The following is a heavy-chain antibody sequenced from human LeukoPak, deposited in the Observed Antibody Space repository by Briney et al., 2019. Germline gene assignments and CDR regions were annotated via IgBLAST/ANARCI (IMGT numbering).Heavy chain of an antibody. V-gene: IGHV4-4*07. J-gene: IGHJ4*02. CDR3: ARTGVVRGVIQNYFDY. Sequence: SETLSLTCTVSGGSISSYYWSWIRQPAGKGLEWIGRIYRSGSTNYNPSLKSRVTMSVDTSKNQFSLKLSSVTAADTAVYYCARTGVVRGVIQNYFDYWGQGTLVTVSS. CDR1: GGSISSYY. CDR2: IYRSGST. D-gene: IGHD3-10*01.